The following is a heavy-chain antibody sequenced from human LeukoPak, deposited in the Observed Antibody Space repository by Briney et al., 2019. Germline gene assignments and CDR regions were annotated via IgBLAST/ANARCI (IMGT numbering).Heavy chain of an antibody. CDR3: ARLANLDS. CDR1: GYSLSSVYY. J-gene: IGHJ5*01. V-gene: IGHV4-38-2*02. Sequence: SENLSLTCTVSGYSLSSVYYWGWIRQSPGKGLEWIGSIYQSGSNYYNPSLKTRVTMSVDTSKNQFSLRLSSVTAADTAVYYCARLANLDSWGQGTLVTVSS. CDR2: IYQSGSN.